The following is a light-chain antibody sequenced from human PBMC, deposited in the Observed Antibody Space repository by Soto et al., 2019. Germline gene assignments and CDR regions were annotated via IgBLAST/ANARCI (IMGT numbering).Light chain of an antibody. CDR3: QVWDSISDGDVV. CDR2: YDS. J-gene: IGLJ2*01. V-gene: IGLV3-21*04. Sequence: SYELTQPPSVSVAPGKTARITCGGNNIGSKSVHWYQQKPGQAPVLVIYYDSDRPSGIPERFSGSNSGNTATLTISRVEAGDEDDYYCQVWDSISDGDVVLGVRTKLTVL. CDR1: NIGSKS.